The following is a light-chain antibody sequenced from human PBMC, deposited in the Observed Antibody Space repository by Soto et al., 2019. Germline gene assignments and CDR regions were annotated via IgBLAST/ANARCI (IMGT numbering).Light chain of an antibody. CDR1: QSVSSSY. V-gene: IGKV3-20*01. CDR2: GAS. J-gene: IGKJ4*01. Sequence: EIVLTQSPGTLSLSPGERATLSCRASQSVSSSYLAWYQQKPGQAPRLLIYGASSRATGIPARFSGSGSGTDFTLTISRLEPEDFAVYYCQQLTRYPSTFGGGTKVEIK. CDR3: QQLTRYPST.